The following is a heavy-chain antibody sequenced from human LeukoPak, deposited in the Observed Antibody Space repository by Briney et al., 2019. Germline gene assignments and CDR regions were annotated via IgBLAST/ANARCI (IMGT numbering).Heavy chain of an antibody. CDR3: ARGDWSLYYFVY. V-gene: IGHV4-30-2*01. CDR1: GGSISSGGYY. Sequence: SETLSLTCTVSGGSISSGGYYWSWIRQPPGTGLEWIGYIFHSGTTYYNPSLKSRVTISVDRSKNQFSLRLSSVTAADTAVYYCARGDWSLYYFVYWGQGTLVTVSS. J-gene: IGHJ4*02. CDR2: IFHSGTT. D-gene: IGHD3/OR15-3a*01.